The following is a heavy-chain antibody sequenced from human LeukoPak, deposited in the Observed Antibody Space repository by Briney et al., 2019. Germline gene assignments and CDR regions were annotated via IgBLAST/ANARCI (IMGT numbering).Heavy chain of an antibody. V-gene: IGHV4-59*01. CDR1: GGSLTSYY. CDR3: ARPYRSGWHGSFDY. Sequence: SETLSLTCTVSGGSLTSYYWSWIRQPPGKGLEWIGNIYYSGSTNYNPSLKSRVTISVDTSKNQFSLKLSSVTAADPAVYFCARPYRSGWHGSFDYWGQGSLVTVSS. J-gene: IGHJ4*02. CDR2: IYYSGST. D-gene: IGHD6-19*01.